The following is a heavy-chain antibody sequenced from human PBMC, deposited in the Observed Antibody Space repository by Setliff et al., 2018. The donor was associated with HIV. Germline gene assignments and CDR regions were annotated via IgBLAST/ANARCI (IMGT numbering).Heavy chain of an antibody. Sequence: ASVKVSCKASGYTFSSYGITWVRQAPGQGLEWMGWISAYNGNTNYEQKVQGRVIMTTDISTSTAYMELRSLRSDDTAVYYCARDLSGWYYFDYWGQGTLVTVSS. CDR1: GYTFSSYG. CDR3: ARDLSGWYYFDY. V-gene: IGHV1-18*01. CDR2: ISAYNGNT. J-gene: IGHJ4*02. D-gene: IGHD6-19*01.